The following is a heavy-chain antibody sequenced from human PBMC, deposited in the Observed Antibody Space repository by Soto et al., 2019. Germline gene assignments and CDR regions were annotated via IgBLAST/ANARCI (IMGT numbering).Heavy chain of an antibody. CDR1: AGSVSIVSYY. V-gene: IGHV4-61*01. CDR2: IYYSGST. CDR3: ASRAGGAGYYYGMDV. D-gene: IGHD6-19*01. J-gene: IGHJ6*02. Sequence: SETLSLTCTVSAGSVSIVSYYWSWIRQPPGKGLEWIGYIYYSGSTNYNPSLKSRVTMSVDTSKNQFSLKLSSVTAADTAAYYCASRAGGAGYYYGMDVWGQGTTVTVSS.